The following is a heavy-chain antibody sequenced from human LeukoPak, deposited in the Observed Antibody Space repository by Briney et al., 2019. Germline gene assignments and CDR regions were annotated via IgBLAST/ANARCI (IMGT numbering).Heavy chain of an antibody. CDR1: GGSISSYY. CDR3: ARGRYYYDSSWAFDI. Sequence: SETLSLTCTVSGGSISSYYWSWIRQPPGKGLEWIGYIYYSGSTNYNPSLKSRVTISVDTSKNQFSLKLSSVTAADMAVYYCARGRYYYDSSWAFDIWGQGTMVTVSS. CDR2: IYYSGST. J-gene: IGHJ3*02. D-gene: IGHD3-22*01. V-gene: IGHV4-59*01.